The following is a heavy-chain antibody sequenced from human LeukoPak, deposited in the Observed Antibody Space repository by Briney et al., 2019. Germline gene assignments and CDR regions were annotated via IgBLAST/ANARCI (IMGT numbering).Heavy chain of an antibody. Sequence: PGGSLRLSCAASGFTFSSYAMHWVRQAPGKGLEWVAVIPYDGSNKYYADSVKGRFTISRDNSKNTLYLQMNSLRAEDTAVYYCARDLHTSGPSLEGDYYYGMDVWGQGTTVTVSS. J-gene: IGHJ6*02. CDR2: IPYDGSNK. V-gene: IGHV3-30*04. CDR1: GFTFSSYA. D-gene: IGHD3-10*01. CDR3: ARDLHTSGPSLEGDYYYGMDV.